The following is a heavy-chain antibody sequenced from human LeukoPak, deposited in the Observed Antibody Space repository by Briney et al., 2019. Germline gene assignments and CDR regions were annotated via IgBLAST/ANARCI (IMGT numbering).Heavy chain of an antibody. CDR1: GFTFSNYG. Sequence: GGSLRLSCAASGFTFSNYGIHWVRQAPGKGLEWVAFIRYDATDKYYTDSVKGRFTISRDNSKNTMSMEMNSLRVEDTAVYFCAKDYISGDGYWDFDYWGQGILVTVSS. J-gene: IGHJ4*02. CDR2: IRYDATDK. D-gene: IGHD5-24*01. V-gene: IGHV3-30*02. CDR3: AKDYISGDGYWDFDY.